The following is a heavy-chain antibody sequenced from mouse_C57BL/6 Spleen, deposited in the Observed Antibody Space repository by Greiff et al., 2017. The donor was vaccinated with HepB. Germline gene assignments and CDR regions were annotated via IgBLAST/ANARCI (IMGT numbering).Heavy chain of an antibody. CDR2: IYPRSGNT. V-gene: IGHV1-81*01. J-gene: IGHJ2*01. Sequence: ESGAELARPGASVKLSCKASGYTFTSYGISWVKQRTGQGLEWIGEIYPRSGNTYYNEKFKGKATLTADKSSSTAYMELRSLTSEDSAVYFCARWDYYGSRDYWGQGTTLTVSS. CDR1: GYTFTSYG. CDR3: ARWDYYGSRDY. D-gene: IGHD1-1*01.